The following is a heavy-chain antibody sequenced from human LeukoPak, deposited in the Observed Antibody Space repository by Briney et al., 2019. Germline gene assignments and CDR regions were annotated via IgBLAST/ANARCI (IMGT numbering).Heavy chain of an antibody. CDR1: DSIFRHYG. D-gene: IGHD3-22*01. J-gene: IGHJ1*01. Sequence: GRSLRLSCAASDSIFRHYGMHWVRQAPGKGLEWVAVIGDGGTNRHYGDSVKGRFTISRDKSKNAVYLQMDSLRAEDTAVYYCAGGNGYHPLTTYWGQGTLVAVSS. V-gene: IGHV3-33*01. CDR3: AGGNGYHPLTTY. CDR2: IGDGGTNR.